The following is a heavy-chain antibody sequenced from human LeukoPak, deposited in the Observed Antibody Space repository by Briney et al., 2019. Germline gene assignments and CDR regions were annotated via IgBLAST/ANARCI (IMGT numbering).Heavy chain of an antibody. V-gene: IGHV3-23*01. Sequence: GGSLRLSCAASGFTLSNAWMNWVRQVPGKGLEWVSASSSSDDGKWYAESVRGRFTISRDTSKNAVYLQMNSLRVEDAGVYYCAKAPVTSCRGAFCYPFDYWGHGTLVTVSS. D-gene: IGHD2-21*01. CDR2: SSSSDDGK. CDR1: GFTLSNAW. J-gene: IGHJ4*01. CDR3: AKAPVTSCRGAFCYPFDY.